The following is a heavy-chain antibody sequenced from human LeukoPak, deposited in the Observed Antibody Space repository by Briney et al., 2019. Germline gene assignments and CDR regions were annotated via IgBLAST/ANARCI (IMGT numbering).Heavy chain of an antibody. D-gene: IGHD1-26*01. Sequence: SETLSLTCTVSGGSISNHYWSWIRQPPGKGLEWIGYIYYSGSTNYNPSLKSRVTISVDTSKNQFSLKLSSVTAADTAVYYCARASSGSWGAHYYFDYWGQGTLVTVSS. CDR1: GGSISNHY. J-gene: IGHJ4*02. CDR3: ARASSGSWGAHYYFDY. V-gene: IGHV4-59*11. CDR2: IYYSGST.